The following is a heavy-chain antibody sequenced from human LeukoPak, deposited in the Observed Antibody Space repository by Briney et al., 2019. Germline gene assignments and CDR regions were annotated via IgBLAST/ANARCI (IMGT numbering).Heavy chain of an antibody. D-gene: IGHD6-19*01. CDR2: INPSSGST. V-gene: IGHV1-46*01. CDR3: ARDDRYSSGFWYFDY. Sequence: ASVKVSCKASAYTLTSNYMHWVRQAPGQGLEWMGVINPSSGSTSYAQKFQGRVTMTRDTSTSTVYMELSSLRSEDTAVYYCARDDRYSSGFWYFDYWGQGTLVTVSS. J-gene: IGHJ4*02. CDR1: AYTLTSNY.